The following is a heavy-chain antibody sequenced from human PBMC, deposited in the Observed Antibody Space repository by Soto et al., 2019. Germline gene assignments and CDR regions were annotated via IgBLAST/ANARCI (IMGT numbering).Heavy chain of an antibody. CDR2: ISYDGSNK. D-gene: IGHD3-16*01. Sequence: QVQLVESGGGVVQPGRSLRLSCAASGFTFSSYARHWVRQAPGKGLEWVAVISYDGSNKYYADSVKGRFTISRDNSKNTLYLRLNSLRAEDTAVYYCARDLGGAIDYWGRGTLVTVSS. J-gene: IGHJ4*02. V-gene: IGHV3-30-3*01. CDR1: GFTFSSYA. CDR3: ARDLGGAIDY.